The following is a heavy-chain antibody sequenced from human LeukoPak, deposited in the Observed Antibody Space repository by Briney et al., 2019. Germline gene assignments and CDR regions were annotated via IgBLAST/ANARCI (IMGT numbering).Heavy chain of an antibody. CDR2: INWNGGGT. J-gene: IGHJ3*02. CDR3: ARVRVQVVDDAFDI. Sequence: PGGSLRLSCAASGFTFDDYGMSWVRQAPGKGLEWVSGINWNGGGTGYADSVKGRFTISRDNAKNSLYLQMNSLRAEDTALYHCARVRVQVVDDAFDIWGQGTMVTVSS. D-gene: IGHD2-15*01. V-gene: IGHV3-20*01. CDR1: GFTFDDYG.